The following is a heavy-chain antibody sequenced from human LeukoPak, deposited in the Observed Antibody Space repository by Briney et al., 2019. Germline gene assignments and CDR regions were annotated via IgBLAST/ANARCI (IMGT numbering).Heavy chain of an antibody. V-gene: IGHV1-8*01. J-gene: IGHJ6*03. D-gene: IGHD6-6*01. CDR3: ARSTGSSLYYYYYYYMDV. CDR2: MNPNSGNT. CDR1: GYTFTSYD. Sequence: ASVKVSCKASGYTFTSYDINWVRQATGQGLEWMGWMNPNSGNTGYAQEFQGRVTMTRNTSISTAYVELSSLRSEDTAVYYCARSTGSSLYYYYYYYMDVWGKGTTVTVSS.